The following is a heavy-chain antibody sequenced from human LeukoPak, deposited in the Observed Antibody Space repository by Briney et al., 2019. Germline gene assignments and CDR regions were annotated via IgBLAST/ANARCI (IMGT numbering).Heavy chain of an antibody. CDR2: ISGSGGGT. CDR3: AKVESSGWFTNYYYSMDV. CDR1: GFTFSSYA. V-gene: IGHV3-23*01. D-gene: IGHD6-19*01. Sequence: TGGSLRLSCAASGFTFSSYAMSWVRQVPGKGLEWVSAISGSGGGTYYADSVKGRFTISRDNSKNTLYLQMNSLRAEDTAIYYCAKVESSGWFTNYYYSMDVWGQGTTVTVSS. J-gene: IGHJ6*02.